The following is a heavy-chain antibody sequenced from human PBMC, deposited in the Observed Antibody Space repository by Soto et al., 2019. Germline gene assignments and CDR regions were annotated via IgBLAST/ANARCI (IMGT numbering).Heavy chain of an antibody. CDR3: ASDYNWNYFSGGDAFDI. Sequence: PGGSLRLSCAASGFTFSSYSMNWVRQAPGKGLEWVSSISSSSSYIYYADSVKGRFTISRDNAKNSLYLQMNSLRAEDTAVYYCASDYNWNYFSGGDAFDIWGQGTMVTVSS. CDR1: GFTFSSYS. D-gene: IGHD1-7*01. CDR2: ISSSSSYI. J-gene: IGHJ3*02. V-gene: IGHV3-21*01.